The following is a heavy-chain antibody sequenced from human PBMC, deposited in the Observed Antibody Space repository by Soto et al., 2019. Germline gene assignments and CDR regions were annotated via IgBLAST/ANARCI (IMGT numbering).Heavy chain of an antibody. Sequence: GGSLRLSCAASGFTFSSYWMHWVRQAPGKGLVWVSRINSDGSSTSYADSVKGRFTISRDNAKNTLYLQMNSLRAEDTAVYYCARDSSGWYWGYAFDIWGPGTMVTVSS. V-gene: IGHV3-74*01. D-gene: IGHD6-19*01. CDR1: GFTFSSYW. J-gene: IGHJ3*02. CDR3: ARDSSGWYWGYAFDI. CDR2: INSDGSST.